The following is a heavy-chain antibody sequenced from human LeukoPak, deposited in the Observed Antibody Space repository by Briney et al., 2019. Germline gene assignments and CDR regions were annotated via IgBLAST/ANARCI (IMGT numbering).Heavy chain of an antibody. D-gene: IGHD3-10*01. V-gene: IGHV4-39*01. CDR2: INYSGST. CDR3: ARYVVYGSGKYYFDY. Sequence: PSQTPSLTCTVSGGSISSGDYYWSWIRQPPGKGLEWIASINYSGSTYYNPSLKSRVTISVDTSENQFSLKLSSVTAADTAVYYCARYVVYGSGKYYFDYWGQGTLVTVSS. J-gene: IGHJ4*02. CDR1: GGSISSGDYY.